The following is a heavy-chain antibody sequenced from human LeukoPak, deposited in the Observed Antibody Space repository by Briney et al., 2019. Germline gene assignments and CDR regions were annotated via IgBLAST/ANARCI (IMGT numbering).Heavy chain of an antibody. CDR1: GGSISSGDYY. CDR2: IYYSGST. V-gene: IGHV4-30-4*01. D-gene: IGHD3-3*01. Sequence: SETLSLTCTVSGGSISSGDYYWSWIRQPPGKGLEWIGYIYYSGSTYYNPSLKSRVTISVDTSKNQFSLKLSSVTAADTAVYYCARVESAYDFWGGYYALNWFDPWGQGTLVTVSS. J-gene: IGHJ5*02. CDR3: ARVESAYDFWGGYYALNWFDP.